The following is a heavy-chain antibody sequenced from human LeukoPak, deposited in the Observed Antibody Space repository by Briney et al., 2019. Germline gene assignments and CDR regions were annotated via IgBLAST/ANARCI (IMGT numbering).Heavy chain of an antibody. CDR1: GYTFTSYG. J-gene: IGHJ4*02. D-gene: IGHD3-16*01. Sequence: GASVKVSCKASGYTFTSYGISWVRQAPGQGLEWMGWISAYNGNTNYAQKLQGRVTMTTDTSTSTAYMELRSLRSDVTAVYYCARGYYDYVWGSYSFDYWGQGTLVTVSS. CDR2: ISAYNGNT. CDR3: ARGYYDYVWGSYSFDY. V-gene: IGHV1-18*04.